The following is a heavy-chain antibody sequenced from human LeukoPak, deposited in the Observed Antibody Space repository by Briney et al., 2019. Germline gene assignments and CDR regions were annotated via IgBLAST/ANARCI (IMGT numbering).Heavy chain of an antibody. CDR1: GYSFTSYW. CDR2: IYPGDSDT. Sequence: GESLKIFCKGSGYSFTSYWIGWVRQMPRKSLEWMGIIYPGDSDTRYSPSFEGQVTISADKSISTAYLQWSSLKASDTAMYYCAITMVRGGDDAFDIRGQGTMVTVSS. V-gene: IGHV5-51*01. D-gene: IGHD3-10*01. J-gene: IGHJ3*02. CDR3: AITMVRGGDDAFDI.